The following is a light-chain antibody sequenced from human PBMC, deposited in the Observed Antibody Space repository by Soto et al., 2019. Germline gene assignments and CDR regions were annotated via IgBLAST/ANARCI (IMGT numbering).Light chain of an antibody. CDR2: LNSDGSH. V-gene: IGLV4-69*01. J-gene: IGLJ2*01. CDR1: SGHSSYA. Sequence: PVLTQSPSASASLGASVKLTCTLSSGHSSYAIAWHQQQPEKGPRYLMKLNSDGSHSKGDGISDRFSGSSSGAERYLTISSLHSEDEADYYCQTLGSGTLVFGGGTKLTVL. CDR3: QTLGSGTLV.